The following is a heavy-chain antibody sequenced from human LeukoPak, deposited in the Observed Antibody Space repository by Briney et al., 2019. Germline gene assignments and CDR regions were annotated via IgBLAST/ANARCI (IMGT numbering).Heavy chain of an antibody. CDR1: GFTFSDYY. D-gene: IGHD3-10*01. J-gene: IGHJ6*02. CDR2: ISSSSSYT. Sequence: PGGSLRLSCAASGFTFSDYYMSWIRQAPGKGLEWVSYISSSSSYTNYADSVKGRFTISRDNAKNSLYLQMNGLRAEDTAVYYCARDYYGSGSYYQRQNHYGKDVWGQGTTVTVSS. V-gene: IGHV3-11*05. CDR3: ARDYYGSGSYYQRQNHYGKDV.